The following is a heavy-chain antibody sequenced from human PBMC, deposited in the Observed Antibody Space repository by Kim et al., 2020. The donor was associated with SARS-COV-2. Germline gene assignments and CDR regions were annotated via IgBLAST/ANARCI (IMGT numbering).Heavy chain of an antibody. CDR3: ARDKTPHGATVLVPTYFDY. CDR1: GFTFSSHT. Sequence: GGSLRLSCAASGFTFSSHTLHWVRQAPGKGLEWVTAISYDGNYKYYADSVKGRFTVSRDNSKNTLFLQMSSMRGEDMAVYYCARDKTPHGATVLVPTYFDYWGQGTLVTVSS. CDR2: ISYDGNYK. D-gene: IGHD5-12*01. V-gene: IGHV3-30-3*01. J-gene: IGHJ4*02.